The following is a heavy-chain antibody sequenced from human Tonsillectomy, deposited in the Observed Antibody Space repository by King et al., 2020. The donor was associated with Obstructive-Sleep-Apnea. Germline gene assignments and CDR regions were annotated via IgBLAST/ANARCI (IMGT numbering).Heavy chain of an antibody. Sequence: VQLVESGGGLVQPGRSLRLSCAASGFLFDDYAMYWVRHAPGKGLEWVSGISWNSGSIGYADSVKGRFTISRDNAKNSLYLQMNSLRDEDTALYYCAKGVGATINDAFDLWGQGTMVTVSS. D-gene: IGHD1-26*01. CDR2: ISWNSGSI. CDR3: AKGVGATINDAFDL. J-gene: IGHJ3*01. V-gene: IGHV3-9*01. CDR1: GFLFDDYA.